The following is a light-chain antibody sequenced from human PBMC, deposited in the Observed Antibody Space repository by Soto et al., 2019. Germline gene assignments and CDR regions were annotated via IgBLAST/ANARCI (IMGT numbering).Light chain of an antibody. CDR3: HQYGSSPYT. CDR1: QSVSSSY. CDR2: GAS. V-gene: IGKV3-20*01. J-gene: IGKJ2*01. Sequence: EIVLTQSPGTLSLSPGERATLSCRASQSVSSSYLAWYQQKPGQAPRLLIYGASSRATGIPDRFSGSGSGSVFTLTINRLELEDFAVYYCHQYGSSPYTFGQGTKLEI.